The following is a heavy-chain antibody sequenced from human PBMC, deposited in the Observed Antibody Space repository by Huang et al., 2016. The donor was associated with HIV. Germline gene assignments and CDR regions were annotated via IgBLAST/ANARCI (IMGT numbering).Heavy chain of an antibody. D-gene: IGHD2-15*01. CDR3: AKESRWFSDFDH. CDR1: GFKLSGFG. Sequence: QVHLVESGGGVVQPGGSLRLSCAASGFKLSGFGMHWVRLGPGKGLEWVAVISYDGRSQFYTYSVKGRFTISRDNSDNTLSLQMKGLRPDDTAVYYCAKESRWFSDFDHWGQGVLVSVSS. V-gene: IGHV3-30*18. CDR2: ISYDGRSQ. J-gene: IGHJ4*02.